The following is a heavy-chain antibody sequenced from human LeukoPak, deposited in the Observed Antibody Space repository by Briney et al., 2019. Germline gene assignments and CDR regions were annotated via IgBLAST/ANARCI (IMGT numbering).Heavy chain of an antibody. V-gene: IGHV4-59*01. D-gene: IGHD2-2*02. CDR1: GGSISSYY. J-gene: IGHJ3*02. Sequence: SETLSLTCTVSGGSISSYYWSWIRQPPGKGLEWIGYIYYSGSTNYNPSLKSRVTISVDMSKNQFSLKLSSVSAADTAVYYCASYCSSTSCYNNHAFDIWGQGTMVTVSS. CDR2: IYYSGST. CDR3: ASYCSSTSCYNNHAFDI.